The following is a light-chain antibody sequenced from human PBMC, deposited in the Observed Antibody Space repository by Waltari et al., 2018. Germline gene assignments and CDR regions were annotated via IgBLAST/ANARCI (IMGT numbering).Light chain of an antibody. CDR2: DLT. J-gene: IGLJ2*01. CDR1: SRDIGNDTL. CDR3: CSYAVSSTLV. Sequence: QSPLTQPASVSASPGQSITISCTGTSRDIGNDTLVTWYQQHSGKVPKLIIYDLTQRPSGVSDRFSGSKSGNTASLTISGLQEDDEADYYCCSYAVSSTLVFGGGTKVTVL. V-gene: IGLV2-23*02.